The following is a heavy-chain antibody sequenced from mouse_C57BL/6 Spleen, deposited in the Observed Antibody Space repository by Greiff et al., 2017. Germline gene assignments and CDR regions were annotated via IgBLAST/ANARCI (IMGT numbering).Heavy chain of an antibody. J-gene: IGHJ2*01. V-gene: IGHV5-6*01. D-gene: IGHD3-1*01. CDR2: ISSGGSYT. CDR3: ARQGRSGYDY. Sequence: EVNVVESGGDLVKPGGSLKLSCAASGFTFSSYGMSWVRQTPDKRLEWVATISSGGSYTYYPDSVKGRFTISRDNAKNTLYLQMSSLKSEDTAMYYCARQGRSGYDYWGQGTTLTVSS. CDR1: GFTFSSYG.